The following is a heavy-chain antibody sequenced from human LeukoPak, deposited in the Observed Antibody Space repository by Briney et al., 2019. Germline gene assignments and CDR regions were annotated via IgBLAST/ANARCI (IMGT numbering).Heavy chain of an antibody. CDR1: GYTFTSYG. CDR3: ARELEARNWFDP. CDR2: ISAYNGNT. D-gene: IGHD5-24*01. J-gene: IGHJ5*02. Sequence: ASVKVSCRASGYTFTSYGISWVRQAPGQGLEWMGWISAYNGNTNYAQKLQGRVTMTTDTSTSTAYMELRSLRSDDTAVYYCARELEARNWFDPWGQGTLVTVSS. V-gene: IGHV1-18*01.